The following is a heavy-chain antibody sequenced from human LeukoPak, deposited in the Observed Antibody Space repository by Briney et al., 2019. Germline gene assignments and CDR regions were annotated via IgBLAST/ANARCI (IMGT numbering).Heavy chain of an antibody. V-gene: IGHV3-30*02. CDR1: GFTFSSYG. CDR3: AKHRDLRYCSGGSCRVYYYYYYMDV. Sequence: GGSLRLSCAASGFTFSSYGMHWVRQAPGKGLEWVAFIRYDGSNKYYADSVKGRFTISRDNSKNTLYLQMNSLRAEDTAVYYCAKHRDLRYCSGGSCRVYYYYYYMDVWGKGTTVTISS. CDR2: IRYDGSNK. D-gene: IGHD2-15*01. J-gene: IGHJ6*03.